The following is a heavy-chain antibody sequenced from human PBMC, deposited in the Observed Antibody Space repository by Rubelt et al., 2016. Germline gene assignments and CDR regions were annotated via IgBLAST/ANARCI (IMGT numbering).Heavy chain of an antibody. J-gene: IGHJ5*02. D-gene: IGHD5/OR15-5a*01. CDR1: GFTFSTYT. Sequence: VQLVESGGGLIQPGGSLRLSCAASGFTFSTYTMHWVALLSYDGGHEFYADSVKGRFTISRDNSKNTLSRHMSSLRPEDTAVYYCARDPRSPGVWNWFDPWGQGTLVTVAS. CDR3: ARDPRSPGVWNWFDP. CDR2: LSYDGGHE. V-gene: IGHV3-30*15.